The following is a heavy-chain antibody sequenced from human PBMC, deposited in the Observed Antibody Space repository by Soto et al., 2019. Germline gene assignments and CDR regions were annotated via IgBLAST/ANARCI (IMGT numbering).Heavy chain of an antibody. Sequence: ASVKVSCKASGYTFTSYAMHWVRQAPGQRLEWMGWINAGNGNTKYSQKFQGRVTITRDTSASTAYMELSSLRSEDTAVYYCASYEADILNGAYYYYGMDVWGQGTTVTVSS. CDR3: ASYEADILNGAYYYYGMDV. CDR2: INAGNGNT. CDR1: GYTFTSYA. D-gene: IGHD3-9*01. J-gene: IGHJ6*02. V-gene: IGHV1-3*01.